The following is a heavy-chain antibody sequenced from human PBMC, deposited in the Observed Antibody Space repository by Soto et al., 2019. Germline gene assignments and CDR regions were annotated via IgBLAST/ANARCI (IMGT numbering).Heavy chain of an antibody. J-gene: IGHJ4*02. CDR1: GFTFSDYY. CDR2: SSNSGTFS. D-gene: IGHD1-1*01. V-gene: IGHV3-11*06. CDR3: ARLGDNYNRLDY. Sequence: PGWSLRLSCEGSGFTFSDYYISWIRQAPGKGLEWISYSSNSGTFSRYADSVKGRFSISRENTKNLLYLQMNSLRAEDTAVYYCARLGDNYNRLDYWGQGT.